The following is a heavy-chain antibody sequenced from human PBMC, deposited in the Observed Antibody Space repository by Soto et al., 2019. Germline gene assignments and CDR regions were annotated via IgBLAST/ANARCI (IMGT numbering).Heavy chain of an antibody. CDR3: ARDQYSGSYWVHYALAI. CDR2: ISYDGSNK. V-gene: IGHV3-30*19. Sequence: GGSLRLSCAASGFTFSSYGMHWVRQAPGKGLEWVAVISYDGSNKYYADSVKGRFTISRDNSKNTLYLQMNSLRAEDTAVYYCARDQYSGSYWVHYALAIWGQGTIVTVSS. D-gene: IGHD1-26*01. J-gene: IGHJ3*02. CDR1: GFTFSSYG.